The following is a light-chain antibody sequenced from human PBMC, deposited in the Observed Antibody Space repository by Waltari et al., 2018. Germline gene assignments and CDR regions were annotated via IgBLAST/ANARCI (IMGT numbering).Light chain of an antibody. Sequence: DIVMTQSPDFLAVSLGERATFNCRSSQSVLSSSRNMQFLAWYQQKPGQPPLLFISCANTRESGFPDRFSGSGAGTDFTLTISSQQAEDGAVYYCQQYYGTPTFGQGTRVEIK. CDR1: QSVLSSSRNMQF. CDR2: CAN. CDR3: QQYYGTPT. V-gene: IGKV4-1*01. J-gene: IGKJ5*01.